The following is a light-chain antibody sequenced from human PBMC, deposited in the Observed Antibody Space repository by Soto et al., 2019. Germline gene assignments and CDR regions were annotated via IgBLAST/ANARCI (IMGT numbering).Light chain of an antibody. CDR3: QHYGGLWT. J-gene: IGKJ1*01. CDR2: DAS. V-gene: IGKV1-5*01. Sequence: DIQMTQSPSPLSASVGDRVTITCRASESITNRLAWYQQKPGKAPKVLIYDASNLQSGVPSRFSGSGFGTEFILTISSLQPDEFATYSCQHYGGLWTFGQGTKVDIK. CDR1: ESITNR.